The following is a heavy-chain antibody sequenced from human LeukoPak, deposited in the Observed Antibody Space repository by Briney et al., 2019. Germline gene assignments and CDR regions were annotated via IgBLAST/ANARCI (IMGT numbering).Heavy chain of an antibody. V-gene: IGHV3-30-3*01. J-gene: IGHJ5*02. D-gene: IGHD2-15*01. CDR1: GFTFSSYA. CDR3: ARASRYCSGGSCYRWFDP. CDR2: ISYDGSNK. Sequence: PGGSLRLSCAASGFTFSSYAMHWVRQAPGKGLEWVAVISYDGSNKYYADSVKGRFTNSRDNSKNTLYLQMNSLRAEDTAVYYCARASRYCSGGSCYRWFDPWGQGTLVTVSS.